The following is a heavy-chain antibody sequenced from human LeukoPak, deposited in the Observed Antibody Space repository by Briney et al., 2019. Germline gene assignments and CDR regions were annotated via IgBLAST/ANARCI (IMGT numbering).Heavy chain of an antibody. CDR2: TYYRSKWYN. CDR3: ARDLEGDYVWGSYKRPFDY. V-gene: IGHV6-1*01. Sequence: SQTLSLTCAISGDSVSSNSAAWNWIRQSPSGGLEWLGRTYYRSKWYNDYAVSVKSRITINPDTSKNQFSLQLNSVTPEDTAVYYCARDLEGDYVWGSYKRPFDYWGQGTLVTVSS. CDR1: GDSVSSNSAA. J-gene: IGHJ4*02. D-gene: IGHD3-16*01.